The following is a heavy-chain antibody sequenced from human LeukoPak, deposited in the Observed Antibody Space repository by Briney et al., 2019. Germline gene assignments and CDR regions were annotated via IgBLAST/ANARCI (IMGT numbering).Heavy chain of an antibody. CDR1: RFTFSNYA. CDR3: AKGVHGSRSTSFADF. CDR2: KRHDDKER. D-gene: IGHD3-10*01. V-gene: IGHV3-30*18. J-gene: IGHJ4*02. Sequence: GGSLTLSCVASRFTFSNYAMEWVRQAQGKGREWAAVKRHDDKERYHGSPAKGRVTISRDNSKNTLYFQMNSVRTEDTAMYYCAKGVHGSRSTSFADFWGQGTLVTVSS.